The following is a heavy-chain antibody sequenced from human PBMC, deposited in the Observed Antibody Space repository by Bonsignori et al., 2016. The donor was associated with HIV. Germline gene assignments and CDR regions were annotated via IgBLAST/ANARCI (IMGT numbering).Heavy chain of an antibody. V-gene: IGHV4-34*01. CDR2: INHSGST. J-gene: IGHJ6*03. CDR3: ARVDDYVWGSYRYTASYYMDV. D-gene: IGHD3-16*02. CDR1: GGSFSGYY. Sequence: SETLSLTCAVYGGSFSGYYWSWIRQPPGKGLEWIGEINHSGSTNYNPSLKSRVTISVDTSKNQFSLKLSSVTAADTAVYYCARVDDYVWGSYRYTASYYMDVWGKGTTVTVSS.